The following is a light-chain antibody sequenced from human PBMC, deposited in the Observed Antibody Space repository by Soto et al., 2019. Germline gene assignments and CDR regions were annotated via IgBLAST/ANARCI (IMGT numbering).Light chain of an antibody. J-gene: IGKJ1*01. CDR2: GAS. Sequence: EIVMTQSPATLSVSLGERATLSCRASQSVPSKYLAWYQQNPGQAPRLLIYGASNRATGIPDKFSGSGSGTDFTLTISRLEPEDFAVYYCQQYGTSPRTFGQGTKVDIK. CDR3: QQYGTSPRT. CDR1: QSVPSKY. V-gene: IGKV3-20*01.